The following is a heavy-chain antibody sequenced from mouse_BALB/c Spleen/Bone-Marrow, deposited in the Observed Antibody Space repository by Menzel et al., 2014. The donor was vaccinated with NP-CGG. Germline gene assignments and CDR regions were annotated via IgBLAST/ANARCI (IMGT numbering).Heavy chain of an antibody. J-gene: IGHJ4*01. CDR3: GRSRGSRLNYPMHY. V-gene: IGHV1S135*01. D-gene: IGHD1-1*01. CDR2: IDPYNDGT. CDR1: GYSFTDYN. Sequence: QLQQSGPELVKPGASVKASYKASGYSFTDYNMYWVKQSHGKSLEWIGYIDPYNDGTSNNQRFKGKATLTVDKSSSTAIKHLNSLTSEDSAVDFCGRSRGSRLNYPMHYWRQRTPGTVSS.